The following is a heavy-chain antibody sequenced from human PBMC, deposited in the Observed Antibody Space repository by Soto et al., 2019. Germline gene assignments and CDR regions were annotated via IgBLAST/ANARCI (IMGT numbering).Heavy chain of an antibody. V-gene: IGHV4-59*01. D-gene: IGHD3-16*01. Sequence: QLQVQESGPGLVKPSETLSLTCNVSGGSISNYYWTWVRQSPEKGLEWIGYMYYNGNINYNPSLKSRVTISTDTSKIQFSLTLKSVTAADTAVYYCASGGNWFDPWGQGVLVTVSA. CDR2: MYYNGNI. J-gene: IGHJ5*02. CDR1: GGSISNYY. CDR3: ASGGNWFDP.